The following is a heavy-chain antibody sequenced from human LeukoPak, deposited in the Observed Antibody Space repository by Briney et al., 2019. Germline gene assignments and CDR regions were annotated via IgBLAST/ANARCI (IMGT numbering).Heavy chain of an antibody. V-gene: IGHV3-48*03. J-gene: IGHJ4*02. Sequence: GGSLRLSCAASEFVFSSYEMNRVRQAPGKGLEWVSYITNSGGTIYYADSVKGRFTISRDNARNLLYLQMNSLRAEDTAVYYCARVPHGSHFDYWGQGTLVTVST. D-gene: IGHD5-24*01. CDR3: ARVPHGSHFDY. CDR2: ITNSGGTI. CDR1: EFVFSSYE.